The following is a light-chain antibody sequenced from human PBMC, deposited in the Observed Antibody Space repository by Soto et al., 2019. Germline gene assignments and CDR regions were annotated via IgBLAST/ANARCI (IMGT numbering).Light chain of an antibody. Sequence: QSVLTQPPSASGTPGQRVTISCSGSSSNIGSNYVYWYQQLPGTAPKLLIYRNNQRPSGVPDRFSGSKSGTSASLAISGLRSEDEADYYCSSYTSSSLYVFGTGTKVTVL. V-gene: IGLV1-47*01. CDR2: RNN. CDR1: SSNIGSNY. J-gene: IGLJ1*01. CDR3: SSYTSSSLYV.